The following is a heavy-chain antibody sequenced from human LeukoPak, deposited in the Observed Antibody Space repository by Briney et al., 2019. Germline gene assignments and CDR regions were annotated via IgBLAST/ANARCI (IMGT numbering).Heavy chain of an antibody. D-gene: IGHD3-10*01. CDR3: ARDGELFSYYYYYMDV. Sequence: ASVKVSCKASGGTFSSYAISWVRQAPGQGLEWMGWMNPNSGNTGYAQKFQGRVTMTRDTSISTAYMELSRLRSDDTAVYYCARDGELFSYYYYYMDVWGKGTTVTVSS. J-gene: IGHJ6*03. CDR1: GGTFSSYA. CDR2: MNPNSGNT. V-gene: IGHV1-8*02.